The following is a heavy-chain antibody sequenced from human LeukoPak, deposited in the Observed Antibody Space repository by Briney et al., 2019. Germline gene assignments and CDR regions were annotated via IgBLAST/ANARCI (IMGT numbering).Heavy chain of an antibody. V-gene: IGHV3-48*03. CDR1: GFTFSSYE. CDR3: ARGLPYYDTSGYYGY. CDR2: ISSSGSTR. Sequence: GGSLRLSCAASGFTFSSYEMNWVRQAPGKGLEWVSYISSSGSTRYYADSVKGRFTISRDNAKNSLYLQMNSLRAEDTAVYFCARGLPYYDTSGYYGYWGQGTLVTVSS. J-gene: IGHJ4*02. D-gene: IGHD3-22*01.